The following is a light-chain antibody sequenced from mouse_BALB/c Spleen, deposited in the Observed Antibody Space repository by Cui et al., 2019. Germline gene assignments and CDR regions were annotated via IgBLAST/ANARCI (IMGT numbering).Light chain of an antibody. CDR3: QQFWSTPYT. J-gene: IGKJ2*01. V-gene: IGKV12-41*02. Sequence: SQLTQFPAPLSASVGETATTSCRACGNIYNYLVWYQQKQGKSPQLLVYNANTLADGVPSRFSGSGSGTQYSLKINGVQPEDFGSYYCQQFWSTPYTFGGGTKLEIK. CDR1: GNIYNY. CDR2: NAN.